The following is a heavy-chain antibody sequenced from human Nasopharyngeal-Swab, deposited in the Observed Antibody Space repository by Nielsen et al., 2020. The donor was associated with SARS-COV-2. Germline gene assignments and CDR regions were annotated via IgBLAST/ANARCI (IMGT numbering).Heavy chain of an antibody. CDR1: GFSFSSYS. Sequence: GESLKISCEASGFSFSSYSMNWVRQAPGKGLEWLAYISRNSRAIFYADSVKGRFTISRDKTKNFLYLDMNSLRVEDTAVYYCARDRWAAAANIFLDSWGQGTPVTVSS. CDR2: ISRNSRAI. D-gene: IGHD6-13*01. J-gene: IGHJ4*02. CDR3: ARDRWAAAANIFLDS. V-gene: IGHV3-48*01.